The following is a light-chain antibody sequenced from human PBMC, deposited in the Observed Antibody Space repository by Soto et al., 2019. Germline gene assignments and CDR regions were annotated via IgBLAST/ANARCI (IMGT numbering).Light chain of an antibody. CDR3: QQSYSTPPT. Sequence: DIQLTQSPSSLSASVGDRVTITCRAGQSIISYLNWYEQKPGKAPKLLIYAASTLQAGVPSRFSGSGSGTDFTLTISSLQPEDFTTYYCQQSYSTPPTFGKGTKVDI. CDR2: AAS. J-gene: IGKJ1*01. CDR1: QSIISY. V-gene: IGKV1-39*01.